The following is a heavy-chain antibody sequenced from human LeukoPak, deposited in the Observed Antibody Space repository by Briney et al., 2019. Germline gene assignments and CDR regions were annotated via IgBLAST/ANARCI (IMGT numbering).Heavy chain of an antibody. V-gene: IGHV4-39*07. J-gene: IGHJ5*02. CDR2: IYYSGST. Sequence: SETLSLTCTVSSGSISSSSYYWGWIRQPPGKGLEWIGSIYYSGSTYYNPSLKSRVTISVDTSKNQFSLKLSSVTAADTAVYYCARDQGAAGWFDPWGQGTLVTVSS. D-gene: IGHD6-25*01. CDR3: ARDQGAAGWFDP. CDR1: SGSISSSSYY.